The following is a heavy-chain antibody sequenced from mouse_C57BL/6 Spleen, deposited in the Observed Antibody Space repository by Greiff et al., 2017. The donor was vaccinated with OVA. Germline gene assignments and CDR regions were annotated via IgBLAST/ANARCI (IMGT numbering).Heavy chain of an antibody. CDR3: ARYLLSRLYFDY. CDR1: GFTFSSYG. V-gene: IGHV5-6*01. CDR2: ISSGGSYT. J-gene: IGHJ2*01. D-gene: IGHD2-1*01. Sequence: EVKLVESGGDLVKPGGSLKLSCAASGFTFSSYGMSWVRQTPDKRLEWVATISSGGSYTYYPDSVKGRFTISRDNAKNTLYLQMSSLKSEDTAMYYCARYLLSRLYFDYWGQGTTLTVSS.